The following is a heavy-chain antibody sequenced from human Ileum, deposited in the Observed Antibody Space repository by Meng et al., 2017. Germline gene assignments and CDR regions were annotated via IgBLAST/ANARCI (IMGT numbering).Heavy chain of an antibody. D-gene: IGHD1-1*01. J-gene: IGHJ4*02. CDR2: IDPNGGGT. V-gene: IGHV1-2*07. CDR1: GYNFIGYW. Sequence: QVQLVQSGAEVKKPGASVKVSLKASGYNFIGYWLYWVRQAPGQGLEWIGWIDPNGGGTKYAHKFLGRVTVTRDTSISTVYMEMSSLTYDDTAVYFCARLEGGWGQGTLVTVSS. CDR3: ARLEGG.